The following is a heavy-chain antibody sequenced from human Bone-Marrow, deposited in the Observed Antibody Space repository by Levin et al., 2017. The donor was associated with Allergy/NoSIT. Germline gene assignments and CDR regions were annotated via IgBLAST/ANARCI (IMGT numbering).Heavy chain of an antibody. D-gene: IGHD3-3*01. J-gene: IGHJ4*02. CDR1: GFTFSSYA. Sequence: LSLTCAASGFTFSSYAMSWVRQAPGKGLEWVSAISGSGGSTYYADSVKGRFTISRDNSKNTLYLQMNSLRAEDTAVYYCAKVFRIGYYDFWSGYYYIDYWGQGTLVTVSS. CDR3: AKVFRIGYYDFWSGYYYIDY. CDR2: ISGSGGST. V-gene: IGHV3-23*01.